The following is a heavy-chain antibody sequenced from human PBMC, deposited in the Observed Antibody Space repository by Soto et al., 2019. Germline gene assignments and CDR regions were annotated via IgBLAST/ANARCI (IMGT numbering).Heavy chain of an antibody. CDR2: INPSGGST. V-gene: IGHV1-46*03. Sequence: GASVKVSCKASGYTFTSYYMHWVRQAPGQGLEWMGIINPSGGSTSYEQKIQGRVTMIRDTSTSTVYIVLIILRSEDTAVYYCFRVYCSSTSCPRDYYYYYMDVWGKGTTVTVSS. D-gene: IGHD2-2*01. J-gene: IGHJ6*03. CDR3: FRVYCSSTSCPRDYYYYYMDV. CDR1: GYTFTSYY.